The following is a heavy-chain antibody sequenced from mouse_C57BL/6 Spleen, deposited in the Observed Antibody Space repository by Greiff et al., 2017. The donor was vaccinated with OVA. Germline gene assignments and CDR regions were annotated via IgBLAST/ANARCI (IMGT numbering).Heavy chain of an antibody. CDR3: ASTPIYYDYDERYFDV. D-gene: IGHD2-4*01. Sequence: VQLQQPGTELVKPGASVKLSCKASGYTFTSYWMHWVKQRPGQGLEWIGNINPSNGGTNYNEKFKSKATLTVDKSSSTAYMQLSSLTSEDSAVYYCASTPIYYDYDERYFDVWGTGTTVTVSS. J-gene: IGHJ1*03. V-gene: IGHV1-53*01. CDR2: INPSNGGT. CDR1: GYTFTSYW.